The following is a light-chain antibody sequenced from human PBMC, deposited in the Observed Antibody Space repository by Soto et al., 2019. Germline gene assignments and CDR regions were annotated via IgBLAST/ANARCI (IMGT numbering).Light chain of an antibody. CDR2: GAS. V-gene: IGKV3-20*01. CDR3: QQYGSSTWT. Sequence: EIVFTQSPGTLSLSPGERATLSLRASQGVSSHHLAWYQQKPGQAPRLLIYGASSRATGIPDRFSGSGSGTDFTLTISRLEPEDFAVYYCQQYGSSTWTFGQGTKVDIK. CDR1: QGVSSHH. J-gene: IGKJ1*01.